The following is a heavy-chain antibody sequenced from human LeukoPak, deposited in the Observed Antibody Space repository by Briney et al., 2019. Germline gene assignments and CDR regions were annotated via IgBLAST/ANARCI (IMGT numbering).Heavy chain of an antibody. J-gene: IGHJ6*02. Sequence: PGGSLRLSCVACGFNLSDYYMNWIRQAPGKGLEWVAVISYDGSNKYYADSVKGRFTISRDNSKNTLYLQMNSLRAEDTAVYYCARQYYYGMDVWGQGTTVTVSS. V-gene: IGHV3-30-3*01. CDR3: ARQYYYGMDV. CDR1: GFNLSDYY. CDR2: ISYDGSNK.